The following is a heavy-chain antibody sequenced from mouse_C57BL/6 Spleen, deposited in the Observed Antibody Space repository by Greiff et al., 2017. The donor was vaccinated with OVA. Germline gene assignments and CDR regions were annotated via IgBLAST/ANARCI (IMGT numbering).Heavy chain of an antibody. CDR3: ARHAGTHWYFDV. CDR2: INSDGGST. Sequence: EVKLVESGGGLVQPGESLKLSCESNEYDFPSHDMSWVRKTPEQRLELVAAINSDGGSTYYPDTMERRFIISRDNTKETLYLQMSSLRSEDTALYYCARHAGTHWYFDVWGTGTTVTVSS. J-gene: IGHJ1*03. V-gene: IGHV5-2*01. CDR1: EYDFPSHD. D-gene: IGHD4-1*01.